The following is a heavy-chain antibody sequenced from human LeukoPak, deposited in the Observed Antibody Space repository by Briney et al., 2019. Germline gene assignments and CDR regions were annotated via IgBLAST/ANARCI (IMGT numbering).Heavy chain of an antibody. J-gene: IGHJ3*02. V-gene: IGHV4-59*01. CDR2: IYYTGSI. Sequence: PSETLSLTCTVSGGSISSYYWTWIRQPPGKGLEWIGYIYYTGSINYKPSLKSRVTISLDTSKNQFSLKLSSVTAADTAVYFCARTKWGYAFDIWDQGTMVTVSS. CDR1: GGSISSYY. D-gene: IGHD7-27*01. CDR3: ARTKWGYAFDI.